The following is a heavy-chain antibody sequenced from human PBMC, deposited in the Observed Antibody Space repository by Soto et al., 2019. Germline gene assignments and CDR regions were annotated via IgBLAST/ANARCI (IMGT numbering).Heavy chain of an antibody. CDR2: IIPIFGTA. CDR3: ARDSREHHGYYYYGMDV. J-gene: IGHJ6*02. Sequence: QVQLVQSGAEVKKPGSSVKVSCKASGGTFSSYAISWVRQAPGQGLERMGGIIPIFGTANYAQKFQGRVTITADESTSTAYMELSSLRSEDTAVYYCARDSREHHGYYYYGMDVWGQGTTVTVSS. CDR1: GGTFSSYA. V-gene: IGHV1-69*12.